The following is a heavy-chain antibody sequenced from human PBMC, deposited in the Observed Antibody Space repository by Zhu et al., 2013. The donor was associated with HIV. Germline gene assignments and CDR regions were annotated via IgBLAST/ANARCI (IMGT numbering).Heavy chain of an antibody. CDR1: GYSFTGYF. J-gene: IGHJ6*02. D-gene: IGHD3-3*01. V-gene: IGHV1-2*02. Sequence: QVQLVQSGAEVKEPGASVKVSCKSSGYSFTGYFMHWVRQAPGQGLEWMGWINPNSGGTNYAQNFQGRVTMTRDTSISTAYMELSSLRSEDTAVYYCARDLDPGDDFWSGYYPHYYYYGMDVWGQGTTVTVSS. CDR3: ARDLDPGDDFWSGYYPHYYYYGMDV. CDR2: INPNSGGT.